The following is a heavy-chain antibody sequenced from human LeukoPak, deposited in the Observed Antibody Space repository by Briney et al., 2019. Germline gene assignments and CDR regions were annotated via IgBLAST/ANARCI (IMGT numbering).Heavy chain of an antibody. CDR3: AKDCCGGDWSDAFDI. CDR2: ISGSGGRK. CDR1: GFTFSSYA. D-gene: IGHD2-21*02. Sequence: GGSLRLSCAASGFTFSSYAMSWVRQAPGRGREWVSGISGSGGRKYYADSVKGRFTISRHNSKNTLSLQMNSLRADDTAVYYCAKDCCGGDWSDAFDIWGQGTMVTVS. J-gene: IGHJ3*02. V-gene: IGHV3-23*01.